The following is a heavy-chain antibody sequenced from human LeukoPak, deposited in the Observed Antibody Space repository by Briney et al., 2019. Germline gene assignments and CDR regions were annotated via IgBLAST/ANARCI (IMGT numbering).Heavy chain of an antibody. J-gene: IGHJ4*02. Sequence: SETLSLTCTVSGGSISSYYWSWIRHPPGKGLEWIGYIYYSGSTNYNPSLKSRVTISVDTSKNQFSLKLSSVTAADTAVYYCARGRRYYFDYWGQGTLVTVSS. V-gene: IGHV4-59*01. CDR2: IYYSGST. D-gene: IGHD1-14*01. CDR1: GGSISSYY. CDR3: ARGRRYYFDY.